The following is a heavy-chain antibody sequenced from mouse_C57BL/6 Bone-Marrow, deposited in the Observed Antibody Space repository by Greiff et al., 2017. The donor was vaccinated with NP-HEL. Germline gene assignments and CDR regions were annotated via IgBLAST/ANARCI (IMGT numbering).Heavy chain of an antibody. Sequence: EVKLQESGAELVRPGASVKLSCTASGFNIKDDYMHWVKQRPEQGLEWIGWIDPENGDTEYASKFQGKATITADTSSNTAYLQLSSLTSEDTAVYYCTTVALEDYWGQGTTLTVSS. CDR2: IDPENGDT. J-gene: IGHJ2*01. CDR1: GFNIKDDY. CDR3: TTVALEDY. V-gene: IGHV14-4*01. D-gene: IGHD1-3*01.